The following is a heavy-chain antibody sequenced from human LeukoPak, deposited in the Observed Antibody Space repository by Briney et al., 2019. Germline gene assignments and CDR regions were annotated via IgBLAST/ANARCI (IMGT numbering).Heavy chain of an antibody. J-gene: IGHJ4*02. V-gene: IGHV1-8*01. D-gene: IGHD3-3*01. CDR3: ARGTRITIFGVVPLYYFDY. Sequence: ASVKVSCKASGYTFTSYDINRVRQATGHGLEWMGWMNPNSGNTGYAQKFQGRVTMTRNTSISTAYMELSSLRSEDTAVYYCARGTRITIFGVVPLYYFDYWGQGTLVTVSS. CDR1: GYTFTSYD. CDR2: MNPNSGNT.